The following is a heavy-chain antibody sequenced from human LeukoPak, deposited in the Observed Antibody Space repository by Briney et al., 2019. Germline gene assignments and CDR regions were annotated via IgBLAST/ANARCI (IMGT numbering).Heavy chain of an antibody. CDR3: ARFLKDAFDI. CDR2: INPNSGGT. D-gene: IGHD2/OR15-2a*01. Sequence: ASVKVSCKASGYSFRGYYIHWVRQAPGQGLEWMGWINPNSGGTNYAQKFQGRVTMTRDTSISTAYMELSRLRSDDTAVYYCARFLKDAFDIWGQGTMVTVSS. J-gene: IGHJ3*02. V-gene: IGHV1-2*02. CDR1: GYSFRGYY.